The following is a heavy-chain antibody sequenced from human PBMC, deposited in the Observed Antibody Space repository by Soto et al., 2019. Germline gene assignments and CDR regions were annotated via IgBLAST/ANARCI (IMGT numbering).Heavy chain of an antibody. V-gene: IGHV1-3*01. Sequence: ASVKVSCKASGYTFTSYAMHWVRQAPGQRLEWMGWINAGNGNTKYSQKFQGRVTITRDTSASTAYMELSSLRSEDTAVYYCARVWSSSSPTTPALFDFRGQGTLVTVSS. CDR1: GYTFTSYA. D-gene: IGHD6-6*01. CDR2: INAGNGNT. J-gene: IGHJ4*02. CDR3: ARVWSSSSPTTPALFDF.